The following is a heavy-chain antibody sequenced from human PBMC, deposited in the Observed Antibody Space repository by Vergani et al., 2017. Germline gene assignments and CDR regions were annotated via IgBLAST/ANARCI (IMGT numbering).Heavy chain of an antibody. J-gene: IGHJ6*02. V-gene: IGHV3-15*07. D-gene: IGHD2-21*01. CDR3: TTDPRYCCDGSCXWLRDHHYYGMDV. CDR2: IKSTFDRGTT. CDR1: GFSFRNAW. Sequence: EVQLVESGGGIVKPGGSLRLSCVASGFSFRNAWMNWVRRTPGKGLEWVGRIKSTFDRGTTDYAAAVKGRFTISRDDSKKTLFLQMNGLKTEDIGVYYCTTDPRYCCDGSCXWLRDHHYYGMDVWGQGTTVTVSS.